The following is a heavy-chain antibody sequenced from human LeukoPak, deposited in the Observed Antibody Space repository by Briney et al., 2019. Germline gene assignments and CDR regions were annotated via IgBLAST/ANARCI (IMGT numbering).Heavy chain of an antibody. J-gene: IGHJ3*02. Sequence: SETLSLTCAVYGGSFSGYYWSWIRQPPGKGLEWIGEINHSGSTNYNPSLKSRVTISVDTSKNQFSLKLSSVTAADTAVYYCASYYYDSSGQYDAFDIWGQGTMVTVS. V-gene: IGHV4-34*01. CDR1: GGSFSGYY. D-gene: IGHD3-22*01. CDR3: ASYYYDSSGQYDAFDI. CDR2: INHSGST.